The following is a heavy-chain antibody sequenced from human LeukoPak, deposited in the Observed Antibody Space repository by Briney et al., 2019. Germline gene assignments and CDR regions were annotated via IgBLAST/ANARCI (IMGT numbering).Heavy chain of an antibody. Sequence: GGSLRLSCAASGFTFSSYSMNWVRQAPGKGLEWVSSISSSSSYIYYADSVKGRFTISRDNAKNSLYLQMNSLRAEDTAVYYCASDPEVIGGASDYYYGMDAWGKGTTVTVSS. V-gene: IGHV3-21*01. CDR1: GFTFSSYS. D-gene: IGHD3-16*01. CDR2: ISSSSSYI. CDR3: ASDPEVIGGASDYYYGMDA. J-gene: IGHJ6*04.